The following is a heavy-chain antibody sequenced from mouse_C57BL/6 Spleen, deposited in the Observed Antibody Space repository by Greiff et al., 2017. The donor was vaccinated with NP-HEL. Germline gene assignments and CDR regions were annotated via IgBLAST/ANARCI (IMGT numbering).Heavy chain of an antibody. J-gene: IGHJ3*01. Sequence: EVQLQESVAELVRPGASVKLSCTASGFNIKNTYMHWVKQRPEQGLEWIGRIDPANGNTKYAPKFQGKATITADTSSNTAYLQLSSLTSEDTAIYYCARRYDYDGDWFAYWGQGTLVTVSA. CDR3: ARRYDYDGDWFAY. CDR2: IDPANGNT. D-gene: IGHD2-4*01. CDR1: GFNIKNTY. V-gene: IGHV14-3*01.